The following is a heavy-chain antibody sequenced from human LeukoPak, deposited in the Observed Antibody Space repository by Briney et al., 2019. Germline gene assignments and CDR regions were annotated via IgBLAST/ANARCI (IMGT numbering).Heavy chain of an antibody. CDR1: GGSISSGSYY. D-gene: IGHD3-22*01. CDR2: IYTSGST. V-gene: IGHV4-61*02. CDR3: ARGIVVNTWFDP. J-gene: IGHJ5*02. Sequence: SETLSLTCTVSGGSISSGSYYWSWIRQPAGKGLEWIGRIYTSGSTYYNPSLKSRVTISVDRSKNQFSLKLSSVTAADTAVYYCARGIVVNTWFDPWGQGTLVTVSS.